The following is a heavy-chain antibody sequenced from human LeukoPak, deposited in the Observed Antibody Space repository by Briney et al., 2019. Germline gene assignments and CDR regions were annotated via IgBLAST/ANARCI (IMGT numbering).Heavy chain of an antibody. CDR2: IPSGGTT. CDR3: ARDPSPVYYASGSSKYYYYGMDV. J-gene: IGHJ6*02. Sequence: PGGSLRLSCAASGFTVSSNYMNWVRQAPGKGLEWVSLIPSGGTTYYTDSVKGRFTISRDNSKSTLYLQMNSLRAEDTAVYYCARDPSPVYYASGSSKYYYYGMDVWGLGTTVTVSS. CDR1: GFTVSSNY. V-gene: IGHV3-66*01. D-gene: IGHD3-10*01.